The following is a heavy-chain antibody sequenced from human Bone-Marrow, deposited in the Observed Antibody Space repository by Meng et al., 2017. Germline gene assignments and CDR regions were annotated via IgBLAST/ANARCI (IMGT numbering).Heavy chain of an antibody. CDR2: INYSGRT. CDR3: ARGPSHGGSYSDY. Sequence: QVQLQDSGPGLVKPSETLSLTCTVSGGSISTYYWSWIRQSPEKGLEWIGYINYSGRTNYIPSLRSRATISVDPSKNQFSLNLRSVTAADTAVYYCARGPSHGGSYSDYWGQGTLVTVSS. D-gene: IGHD2-21*02. CDR1: GGSISTYY. V-gene: IGHV4-59*01. J-gene: IGHJ4*02.